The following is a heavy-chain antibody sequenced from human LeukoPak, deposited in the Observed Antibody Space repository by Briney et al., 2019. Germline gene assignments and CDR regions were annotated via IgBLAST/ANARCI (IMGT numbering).Heavy chain of an antibody. V-gene: IGHV1-8*03. J-gene: IGHJ4*02. CDR2: MNPNSGNT. CDR3: ARESGYSSGWYTGNFDY. CDR1: GYTFTSYD. Sequence: ASVKVSCKASGYTFTSYDINWVRQATGQGLEWMGWMNPNSGNTGYAQKFQGRVTITRNTSISTAYMELSSLRSEDTAVYYFARESGYSSGWYTGNFDYWGQGTLVTVSS. D-gene: IGHD6-19*01.